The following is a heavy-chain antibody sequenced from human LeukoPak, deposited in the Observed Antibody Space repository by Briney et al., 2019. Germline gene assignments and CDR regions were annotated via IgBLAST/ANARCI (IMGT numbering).Heavy chain of an antibody. V-gene: IGHV3-30*02. Sequence: PGGSLRLSCAASGFTFSSYGMHWVRQAPGKGLEWVAFIRYDGSNKYYADSVKGRFTISRDNSKNTLYLQVNSLRAEDTAVYYCARDRRVRGVTEDWGQGTLVTVSS. CDR1: GFTFSSYG. CDR3: ARDRRVRGVTED. CDR2: IRYDGSNK. J-gene: IGHJ4*02. D-gene: IGHD3-10*01.